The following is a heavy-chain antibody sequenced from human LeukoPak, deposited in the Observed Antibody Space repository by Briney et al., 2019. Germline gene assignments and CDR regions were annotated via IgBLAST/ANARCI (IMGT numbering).Heavy chain of an antibody. CDR1: GYSISSGYY. CDR3: ARLGGGAISNYMDV. J-gene: IGHJ6*03. D-gene: IGHD2-21*01. CDR2: IYHSGTT. Sequence: PSETLSLTCGVSGYSISSGYYWGWIRQPPGKGLEWIGTIYHSGTTYYNPSLNSRVTISADTSKNQFSLKVTSVIAADTAVYYCARLGGGAISNYMDVWGKGTTVTASS. V-gene: IGHV4-38-2*01.